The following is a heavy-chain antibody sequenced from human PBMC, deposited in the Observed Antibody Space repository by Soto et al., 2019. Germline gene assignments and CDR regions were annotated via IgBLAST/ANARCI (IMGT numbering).Heavy chain of an antibody. CDR1: GGTVASSHW. V-gene: IGHV4-4*02. CDR3: ARSGYGSSDFDH. Sequence: ASETLSLTCGVSGGTVASSHWWSWVRQSPSRGLEWIGNVYHTGDTNFNPSLQSRVTFSVDKSNNQFSLRLTSLTAADTAVYYCARSGYGSSDFDHWGQGTLVTVSS. D-gene: IGHD6-13*01. CDR2: VYHTGDT. J-gene: IGHJ4*01.